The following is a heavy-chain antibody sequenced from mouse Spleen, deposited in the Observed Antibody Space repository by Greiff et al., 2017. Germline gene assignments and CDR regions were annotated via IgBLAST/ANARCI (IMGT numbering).Heavy chain of an antibody. CDR2: ISSGSSTI. CDR3: ARGITTAYYYAMDY. J-gene: IGHJ4*01. Sequence: EVKLMESGGGLVKPGGSLKLACAASGFTFSDYGMHWVRQAPEKGLEWVAYISSGSSTIYYADTVKGRFTISRDNAKNTLFLQMTSLRSEDTAMYYCARGITTAYYYAMDYWGQGTSVTVSS. CDR1: GFTFSDYG. D-gene: IGHD1-2*01. V-gene: IGHV5-17*01.